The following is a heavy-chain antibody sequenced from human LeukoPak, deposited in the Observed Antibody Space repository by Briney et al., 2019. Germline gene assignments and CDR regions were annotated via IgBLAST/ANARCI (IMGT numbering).Heavy chain of an antibody. J-gene: IGHJ5*02. V-gene: IGHV4-31*03. CDR2: IYYSGST. Sequence: SQTLSLTCTVSGGSISSGGYYWSWIRQHPGKGLEWIGYIYYSGSTYYNPSLKSRVTISVDTSKNQFSLKLSSVTAADTAVYYCARYCWRGTNDDILTGVWFDPWGQGTLVTVSS. CDR3: ARYCWRGTNDDILTGVWFDP. D-gene: IGHD3-9*01. CDR1: GGSISSGGYY.